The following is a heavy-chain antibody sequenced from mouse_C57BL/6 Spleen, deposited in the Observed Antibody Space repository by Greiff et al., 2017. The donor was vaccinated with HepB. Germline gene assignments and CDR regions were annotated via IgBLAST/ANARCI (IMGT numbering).Heavy chain of an antibody. V-gene: IGHV1-26*01. CDR3: ARSLTGGSWFAY. D-gene: IGHD4-1*01. CDR2: INPNNGGT. CDR1: GYTFTDYY. Sequence: VQLQQSGPELVKPGASVKISCKASGYTFTDYYMNWVKQSHGKSLEWIGDINPNNGGTSYNQKFKGKATLTVDKSSSTAYMELRSLTSEDSAVYYCARSLTGGSWFAYWGQGTLVTVSA. J-gene: IGHJ3*01.